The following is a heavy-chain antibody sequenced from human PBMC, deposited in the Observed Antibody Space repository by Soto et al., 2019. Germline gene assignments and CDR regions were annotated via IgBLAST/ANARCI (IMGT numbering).Heavy chain of an antibody. CDR1: GFIFSMFA. J-gene: IGHJ4*02. V-gene: IGHV3-30-3*01. CDR2: APSDGSHI. CDR3: ARKDIYMLVMAV. Sequence: GGSLRLSCSASGFIFSMFAMHWVRQAPGKGLKWVAVAPSDGSHIYYADSVKGRFTISRDNSKNMLYLQMNSLRPDDTAVYYCARKDIYMLVMAVWGQGSVVTVSS. D-gene: IGHD2-8*01.